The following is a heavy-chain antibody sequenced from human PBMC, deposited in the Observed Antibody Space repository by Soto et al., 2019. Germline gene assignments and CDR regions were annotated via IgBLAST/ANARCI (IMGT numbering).Heavy chain of an antibody. J-gene: IGHJ4*02. D-gene: IGHD2-2*01. CDR2: INPNSGGT. CDR3: LRYCSSTSCPGDDY. Sequence: ASVKVSCKASGYTFTGYYMHWVRQAPGQGLEWMGWINPNSGGTNYAQKFQGRVTMTRDTSISTAYMELSRLRFDDTAVYYCLRYCSSTSCPGDDYWGQGTLVTVSS. CDR1: GYTFTGYY. V-gene: IGHV1-2*02.